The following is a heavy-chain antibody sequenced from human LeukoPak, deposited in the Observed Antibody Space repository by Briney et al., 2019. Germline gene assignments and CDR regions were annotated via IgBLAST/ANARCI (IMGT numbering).Heavy chain of an antibody. J-gene: IGHJ3*02. CDR2: IIPIFGTA. CDR1: GYTFTSYG. Sequence: GASVKVSCKASGYTFTSYGISWVRQAPGQGLEWMGGIIPIFGTANYAQKFQGRVTITTDESTSTAHMELSSLRSEDTAVYYCAREVYDYVWGSRLGPDAFDIWGQGTMVTVSS. V-gene: IGHV1-69*05. D-gene: IGHD3-16*01. CDR3: AREVYDYVWGSRLGPDAFDI.